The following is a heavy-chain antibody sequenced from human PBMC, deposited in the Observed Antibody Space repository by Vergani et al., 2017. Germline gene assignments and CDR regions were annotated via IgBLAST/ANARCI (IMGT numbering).Heavy chain of an antibody. V-gene: IGHV1-18*01. Sequence: QSQLVQSGDEVKQPGASVKVSCKTSGYSFINYGISWVRQAPGQGLEWLGWVSPYNGNTNYGQKIQGRVTMTTDTSKRTAYMQLRSLTFDDTAVYYCARDLKPAITIVGVVITGGTFDIWGQGTMVTVSS. J-gene: IGHJ3*02. CDR1: GYSFINYG. CDR2: VSPYNGNT. CDR3: ARDLKPAITIVGVVITGGTFDI. D-gene: IGHD3-3*01.